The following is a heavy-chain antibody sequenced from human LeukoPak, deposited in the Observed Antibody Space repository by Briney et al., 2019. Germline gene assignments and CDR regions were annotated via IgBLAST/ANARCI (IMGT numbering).Heavy chain of an antibody. CDR1: GGSFSDYY. D-gene: IGHD1-26*01. Sequence: SETLSLTCTVSGGSFSDYYWSWIRQPPGKGLEWIGYIAYGGSTNYKSSLKSRVTISVDTSKKQLSLKLSSVTAADTAVYYCARDRVGANGHFDYWGQGTLVTVSS. V-gene: IGHV4-59*01. CDR2: IAYGGST. CDR3: ARDRVGANGHFDY. J-gene: IGHJ4*02.